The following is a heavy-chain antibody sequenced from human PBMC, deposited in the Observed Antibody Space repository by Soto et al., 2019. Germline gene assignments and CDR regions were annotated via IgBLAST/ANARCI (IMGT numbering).Heavy chain of an antibody. CDR1: GYTFASYA. V-gene: IGHV1-8*02. J-gene: IGHJ6*02. D-gene: IGHD2-2*01. CDR3: ARGGARFSALSYGGQLLFPFYYYYGMDV. Sequence: ASVKVSCKASGYTFASYAISWMRQATGQGLEWMGWMNPNSGNTGYAQKFQGRVTMTRNTSISTAYMELSSLRSEDTAVYYCARGGARFSALSYGGQLLFPFYYYYGMDVWGQGTTVTVSS. CDR2: MNPNSGNT.